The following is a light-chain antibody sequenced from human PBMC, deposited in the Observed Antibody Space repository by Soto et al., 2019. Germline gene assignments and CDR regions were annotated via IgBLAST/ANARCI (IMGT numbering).Light chain of an antibody. J-gene: IGKJ4*01. V-gene: IGKV3-15*01. CDR2: AAS. CDR3: QQYNNWPPVT. Sequence: TQSPATLSVSPGERATLSXXXXXDVSRNVAWYTNQHGQDPRLVIFAASTRATGIPARFSGSGSGTEFTLSLRRLQSEDFAVYYCQQYNNWPPVTFGGGTKLEIK. CDR1: XDVSRN.